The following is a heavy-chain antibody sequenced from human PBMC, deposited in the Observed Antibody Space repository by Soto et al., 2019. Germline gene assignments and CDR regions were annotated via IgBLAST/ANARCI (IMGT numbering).Heavy chain of an antibody. CDR1: GFTFSSYS. V-gene: IGHV3-21*01. D-gene: IGHD2-15*01. J-gene: IGHJ6*03. Sequence: GGSLRLSCAASGFTFSSYSMNWVRQAPGKGLEWVSSISSSSSYIYYADSVKGRFTISRDNAKNSLYLQMNSLRAEDTAVYYCARDDCSGGSCYSYYYYYYYMDVWGKGTTVTVSS. CDR2: ISSSSSYI. CDR3: ARDDCSGGSCYSYYYYYYYMDV.